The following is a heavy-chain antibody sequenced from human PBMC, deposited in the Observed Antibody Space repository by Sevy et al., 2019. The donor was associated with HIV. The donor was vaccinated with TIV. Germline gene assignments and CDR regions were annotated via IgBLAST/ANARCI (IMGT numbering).Heavy chain of an antibody. CDR3: PPGALGPTSARTTQNQLSLKLNPVTAADTAVYYCARDRVTIFGVTIDYYFDY. V-gene: IGHV4-4*07. CDR1: GDSISNYY. J-gene: IGHJ4*02. Sequence: SETLSLTCTVSGDSISNYYWSWIRQPAGKGLEWIGRIYDSGSATYNPSLESRVTMSADTTKNQLSLKLNSVTAAGTPHSNPPPGALGPTSARTTQNQLSLKLNPVTAADTAVYYCARDRVTIFGVTIDYYFDYWGQGTLVTVSS. CDR2: IYDSGSA. D-gene: IGHD3-10*01.